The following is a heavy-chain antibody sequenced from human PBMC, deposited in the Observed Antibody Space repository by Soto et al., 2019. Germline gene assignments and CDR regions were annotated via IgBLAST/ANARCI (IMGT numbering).Heavy chain of an antibody. CDR3: ARDSGRSDVVPAAMSAMDV. CDR1: GGTFNRYT. D-gene: IGHD2-2*01. CDR2: IIPMFGIA. J-gene: IGHJ6*02. Sequence: QVQLVQSGAEVKKPGSSVKVSCKGSGGTFNRYTITWVRQAPGQGLEWMGRIIPMFGIASYAQNFQGRVPITADKSPSTPSMEMSSLRSEDPAVYYCARDSGRSDVVPAAMSAMDVWGQGTTVTVS. V-gene: IGHV1-69*08.